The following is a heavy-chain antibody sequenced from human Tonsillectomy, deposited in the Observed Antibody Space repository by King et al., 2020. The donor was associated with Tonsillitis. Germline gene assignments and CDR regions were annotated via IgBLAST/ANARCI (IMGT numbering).Heavy chain of an antibody. CDR2: VNYDGSYK. D-gene: IGHD6-6*01. Sequence: VQLVESGGGVVQPGGSLRLSCAASGFTFSSYGMHWVRQAPGEGLDWVAFVNYDGSYKYHADSVKGRFTISRDNSKNTLYLQMNSLRPEDTAVYYCAQEDFEGSSSGSALDYWGQGTLVTVSS. CDR1: GFTFSSYG. J-gene: IGHJ4*02. V-gene: IGHV3-30*02. CDR3: AQEDFEGSSSGSALDY.